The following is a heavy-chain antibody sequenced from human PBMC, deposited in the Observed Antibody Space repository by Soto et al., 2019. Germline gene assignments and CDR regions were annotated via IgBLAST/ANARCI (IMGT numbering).Heavy chain of an antibody. CDR3: ARHQVGYRVTDY. CDR2: IKEDGSQK. D-gene: IGHD1-26*01. Sequence: EVQLVESGGGLVQPGGALRLSCAASGFSFSMDCMSWVRQAPGKGLEWVANIKEDGSQKYYVDSVKCRFTISRDNAKNSLYLQMNSLRAEDTAVYYCARHQVGYRVTDYWGQGTLVTVSS. CDR1: GFSFSMDC. J-gene: IGHJ4*02. V-gene: IGHV3-7*01.